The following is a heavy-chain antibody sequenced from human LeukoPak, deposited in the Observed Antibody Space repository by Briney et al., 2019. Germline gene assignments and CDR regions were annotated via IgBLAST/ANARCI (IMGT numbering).Heavy chain of an antibody. CDR2: IIPIFGTA. D-gene: IGHD2-2*01. J-gene: IGHJ5*02. CDR3: AGDRGDPRVVPAAISWFDP. Sequence: GSSVKVSCKASGGTFSSYAISWVRQAPGQGLEWMGGIIPIFGTANFAQKFQGRVTITADESTSTAYMELSSLRSEDTAVYYCAGDRGDPRVVPAAISWFDPWGQGTLVTVSS. V-gene: IGHV1-69*01. CDR1: GGTFSSYA.